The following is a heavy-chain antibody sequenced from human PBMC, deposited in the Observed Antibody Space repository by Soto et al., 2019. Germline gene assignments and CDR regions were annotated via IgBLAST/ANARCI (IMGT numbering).Heavy chain of an antibody. D-gene: IGHD6-13*01. Sequence: QVQLVQSGAEVKKPGSSVKVSCKASGGTFSSYAISWVRQAPGQGLEWMGGIIPIFGTANYAQKFQGRVTITADESTSTAYMGLSSLKPEDTGVYYCAGGYSSSGSRGMDVWGQGTTVTVSS. CDR1: GGTFSSYA. V-gene: IGHV1-69*12. J-gene: IGHJ6*02. CDR3: AGGYSSSGSRGMDV. CDR2: IIPIFGTA.